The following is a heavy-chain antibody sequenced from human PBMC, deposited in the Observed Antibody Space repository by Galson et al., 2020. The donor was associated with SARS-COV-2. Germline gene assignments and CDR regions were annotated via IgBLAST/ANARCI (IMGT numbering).Heavy chain of an antibody. J-gene: IGHJ5*02. D-gene: IGHD6-13*01. Sequence: SQTLSLTCAISGDSVSSNTWNWVRQSPSRGLEWLGRTYYRSKWYNEYAVSVKSRITINPDTSKNQFSLQLNSVTPEDTAIYYWVRGGWSSGSWYGGTSYWFAAWGQGTLVTVSS. CDR1: GDSVSSNT. CDR2: TYYRSKWYN. V-gene: IGHV6-1*01. CDR3: VRGGWSSGSWYGGTSYWFAA.